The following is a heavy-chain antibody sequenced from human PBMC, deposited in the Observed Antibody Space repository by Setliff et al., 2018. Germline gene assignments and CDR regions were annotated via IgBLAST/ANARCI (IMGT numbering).Heavy chain of an antibody. D-gene: IGHD2-21*02. CDR1: GCSISSGYI. Sequence: LSLTCTVSGCSISSGYIWGWIRQPPGKGLEWVGNIGHTGSINYNPSLKSRLTISRDTSKNQVSLKLNSVTATDTAVYYCARDLGHGGDSDYWGQGILVTVSS. CDR3: ARDLGHGGDSDY. CDR2: IGHTGSI. J-gene: IGHJ4*02. V-gene: IGHV4-38-2*02.